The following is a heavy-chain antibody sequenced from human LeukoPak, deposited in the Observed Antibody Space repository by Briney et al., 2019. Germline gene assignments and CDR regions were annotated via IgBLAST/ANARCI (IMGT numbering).Heavy chain of an antibody. J-gene: IGHJ4*02. CDR2: VSYDGGNK. CDR1: GFTFGSYG. CDR3: AKDESSSWFDY. Sequence: PGGSLRLSCAASGFTFGSYGMHWVRQAPGKGLEWVAFVSYDGGNKYYADSVKGRFTISRDNSKKTVSLQMNSLRAEDTAVYYCAKDESSSWFDYCGEGTLVTVSS. V-gene: IGHV3-30*18. D-gene: IGHD6-13*01.